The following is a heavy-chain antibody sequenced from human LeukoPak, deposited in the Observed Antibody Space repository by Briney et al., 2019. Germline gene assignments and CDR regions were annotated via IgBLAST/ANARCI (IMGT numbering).Heavy chain of an antibody. Sequence: GGSLRLSCAASGFTFSSYAMSWVRQAPGKGLEWVSAISGSGGSTYYADSVKGRFTISRDNSKNTLYLQMNSLRAEDTAVYYCAKGAHGYCSSTSCPLYDAFDIWGQGTMVTVSS. V-gene: IGHV3-23*01. CDR2: ISGSGGST. CDR1: GFTFSSYA. CDR3: AKGAHGYCSSTSCPLYDAFDI. J-gene: IGHJ3*02. D-gene: IGHD2-2*03.